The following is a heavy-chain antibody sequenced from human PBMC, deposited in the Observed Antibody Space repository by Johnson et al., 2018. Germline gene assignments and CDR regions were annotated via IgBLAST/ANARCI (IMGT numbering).Heavy chain of an antibody. V-gene: IGHV4-4*02. D-gene: IGHD3-22*01. CDR3: AIHLYYYDSGGPSSAFDI. Sequence: QVQLQESGPGLVKPSGTLSLTCAVSGGSISSSNWWSWVRQPPGKGLEWIGEIYHSGSTNYNPSLKRRVTISVDKSRNQFSLKLSSVPAAGTAVFYCAIHLYYYDSGGPSSAFDIWGQGTMVTVSS. CDR1: GGSISSSNW. CDR2: IYHSGST. J-gene: IGHJ3*02.